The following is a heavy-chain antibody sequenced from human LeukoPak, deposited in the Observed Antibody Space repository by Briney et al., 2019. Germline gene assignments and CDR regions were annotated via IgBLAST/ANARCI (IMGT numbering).Heavy chain of an antibody. J-gene: IGHJ5*02. Sequence: SETLSLTCAVDGGSFSSYYWDWIRQPPGKGLEWIGEIYHSGSTRYNPSLKSRVTISVDTSKNQFSLKLSSVTAADTAVYYCARAHNWNYVFSFTRRRGNWFDPWGQGTLVTVSS. D-gene: IGHD1-7*01. CDR3: ARAHNWNYVFSFTRRRGNWFDP. CDR1: GGSFSSYY. V-gene: IGHV4-34*01. CDR2: IYHSGST.